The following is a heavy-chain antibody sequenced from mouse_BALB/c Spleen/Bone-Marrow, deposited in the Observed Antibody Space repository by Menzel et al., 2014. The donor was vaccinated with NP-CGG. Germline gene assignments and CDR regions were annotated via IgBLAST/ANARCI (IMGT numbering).Heavy chain of an antibody. D-gene: IGHD3-2*01. CDR2: IWAGGST. CDR1: GFSLTSYG. CDR3: ARALDSSGYGFAY. V-gene: IGHV2-9*02. J-gene: IGHJ3*01. Sequence: QVQLKQSGPGLVAPSQSLSITCTVSGFSLTSYGVHWVRQPPGKGLEWLGVIWAGGSTNYNSALMSRLSISEDNSKSQVFLKMNSLQTDDTAMYYCARALDSSGYGFAYWGQGTLVTVSA.